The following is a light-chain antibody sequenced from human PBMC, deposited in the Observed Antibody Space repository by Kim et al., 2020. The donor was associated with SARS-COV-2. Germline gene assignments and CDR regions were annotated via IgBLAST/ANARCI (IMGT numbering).Light chain of an antibody. Sequence: SSDLTQDPAVSVALGQTVRITCQGDSLRSYYASWYQQKPGQAPVLVIYGKNNRPSGIPDRFSGSSSGNTASLTITGAQAEDEADYYCNSRDSSGNHLGVVFGGGTQLTVL. CDR3: NSRDSSGNHLGVV. CDR1: SLRSYY. J-gene: IGLJ2*01. V-gene: IGLV3-19*01. CDR2: GKN.